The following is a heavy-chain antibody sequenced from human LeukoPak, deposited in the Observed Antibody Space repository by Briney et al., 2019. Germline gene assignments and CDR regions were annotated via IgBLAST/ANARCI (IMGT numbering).Heavy chain of an antibody. V-gene: IGHV4-59*01. CDR3: ARGRYNDYGFDY. J-gene: IGHJ4*02. Sequence: SETLSLTCTVSGGSISSYYWSWIRQPPGKELEWIGYLYYSGSTNYNPSFKSRVTMSVDTSKNQFSLKLNSMTAADAAVYFCARGRYNDYGFDYWGQGTLVTVSS. CDR2: LYYSGST. CDR1: GGSISSYY. D-gene: IGHD4-17*01.